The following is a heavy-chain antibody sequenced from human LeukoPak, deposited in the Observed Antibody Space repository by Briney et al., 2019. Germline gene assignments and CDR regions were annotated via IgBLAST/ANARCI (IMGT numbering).Heavy chain of an antibody. J-gene: IGHJ4*02. Sequence: SVKVSCKASGGTFSSYAISWVRQAPGQGLEWMGRIIPILGIANYAQKFQGRVTITADKSTSTAYMELSSLRSEDTAVYYCARFPGGYDSFGYWGQGTLVTVSS. CDR3: ARFPGGYDSFGY. D-gene: IGHD5-12*01. CDR2: IIPILGIA. V-gene: IGHV1-69*04. CDR1: GGTFSSYA.